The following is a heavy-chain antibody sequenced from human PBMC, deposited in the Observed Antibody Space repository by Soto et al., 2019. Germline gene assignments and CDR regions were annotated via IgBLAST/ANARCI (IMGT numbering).Heavy chain of an antibody. J-gene: IGHJ4*02. CDR2: ISGSGGST. CDR1: GSTFSSYA. Sequence: PGGSLRLSCAASGSTFSSYAMSWVRQAPGKGLEWVSAISGSGGSTYYADSVKGRFTISRDNSKNTLYLQMNSLRAEDTAVYYCASSTYYYDSSGYLAAYWGQGTLVTVSS. D-gene: IGHD3-22*01. CDR3: ASSTYYYDSSGYLAAY. V-gene: IGHV3-23*01.